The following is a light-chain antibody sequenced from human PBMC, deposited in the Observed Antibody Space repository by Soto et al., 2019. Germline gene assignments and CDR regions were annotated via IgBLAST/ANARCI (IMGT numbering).Light chain of an antibody. CDR3: QARSNWPRR. CDR1: QSVSSN. J-gene: IGKJ1*01. CDR2: GAS. Sequence: TLSVSGKRIDLGACRASQSVSSNLAWYQQKPGRAPRLLIYGASTRATGMPARFSVSGSGTEFTLAMRSLQSGDFAVSYCQARSNWPRRFGQGTKVDI. V-gene: IGKV3-15*01.